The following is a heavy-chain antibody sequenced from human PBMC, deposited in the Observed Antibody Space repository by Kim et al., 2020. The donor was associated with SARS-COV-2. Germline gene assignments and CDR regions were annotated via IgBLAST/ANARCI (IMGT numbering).Heavy chain of an antibody. Sequence: GGSLRLSCAAPGFTFGNFEMNWVRQAPGKGLEWVSYISSSGNIHYADSVKGRFTISRDNAKKSLYLQMNSLRAEDTAVYYCARTTYYSDSSGYYLRFYYFDYWGQGTLVTVSS. CDR3: ARTTYYSDSSGYYLRFYYFDY. CDR1: GFTFGNFE. D-gene: IGHD3-22*01. CDR2: ISSSGNI. V-gene: IGHV3-48*03. J-gene: IGHJ4*02.